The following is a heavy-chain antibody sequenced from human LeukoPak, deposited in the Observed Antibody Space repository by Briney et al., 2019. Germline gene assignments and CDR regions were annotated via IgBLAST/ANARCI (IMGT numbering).Heavy chain of an antibody. J-gene: IGHJ4*02. Sequence: SGGSLRLSCAASGFTFSDFGMNWVRRAPGKGLEWVASISNGGTEFYADSVKGRFAISRDTSTNTLSLQMNSLRAEDTAVYFCARRTGDTRFCSRFSCFLPDYWGQGTLVTVSS. CDR3: ARRTGDTRFCSRFSCFLPDY. D-gene: IGHD2-2*01. CDR1: GFTFSDFG. V-gene: IGHV3-30*01. CDR2: ISNGGTE.